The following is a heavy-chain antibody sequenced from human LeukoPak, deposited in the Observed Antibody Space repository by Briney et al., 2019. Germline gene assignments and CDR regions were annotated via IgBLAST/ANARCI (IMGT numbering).Heavy chain of an antibody. CDR3: ARSGGHSGSYYNALFDY. Sequence: SETLSLTCAVYGGSFSGYYWSWIRQPPGKGLEWIGEINHSGSTNYNPSLKSRVTISVDTSKNQFSLKPSSVTAADTAVYYCARSGGHSGSYYNALFDYWGQGTLVTVSP. CDR1: GGSFSGYY. V-gene: IGHV4-34*01. D-gene: IGHD3-10*01. CDR2: INHSGST. J-gene: IGHJ4*02.